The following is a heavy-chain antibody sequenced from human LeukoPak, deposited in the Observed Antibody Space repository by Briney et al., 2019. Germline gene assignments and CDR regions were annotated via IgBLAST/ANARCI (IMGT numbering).Heavy chain of an antibody. Sequence: SETLSLTCTVSGGSISRYYWSWIRQPPGKGLEWIGYIYSSGSTNYNPSLKSRVTISVDTSKNQFSLRLSSVTAADTAVFYCARHGRDGYNYRGVFDNWGQGTLVTVSS. CDR3: ARHGRDGYNYRGVFDN. J-gene: IGHJ4*02. V-gene: IGHV4-59*08. CDR2: IYSSGST. D-gene: IGHD5-24*01. CDR1: GGSISRYY.